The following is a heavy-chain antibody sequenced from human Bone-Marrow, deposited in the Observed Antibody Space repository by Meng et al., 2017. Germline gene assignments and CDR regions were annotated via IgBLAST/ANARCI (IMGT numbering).Heavy chain of an antibody. CDR2: INPNSGGT. CDR3: ARDSPYIYYYGSGSYYRPPLGGGYYGMDV. Sequence: ASVKVSCKASGYTFTGYYMHWVLHAPGQGLEWMGWINPNSGGTNYAQKFQGRVTMTRDTSISTAYMELSRLRSDDTAVYYCARDSPYIYYYGSGSYYRPPLGGGYYGMDVWGQGTTVTVSS. D-gene: IGHD3-10*01. CDR1: GYTFTGYY. V-gene: IGHV1-2*02. J-gene: IGHJ6*02.